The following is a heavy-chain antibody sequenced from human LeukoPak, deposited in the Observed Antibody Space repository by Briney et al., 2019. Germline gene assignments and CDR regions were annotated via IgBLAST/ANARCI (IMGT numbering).Heavy chain of an antibody. J-gene: IGHJ6*02. D-gene: IGHD1-26*01. CDR2: IYSGGST. V-gene: IGHV3-66*01. CDR3: AREVGELPHYYGMDV. Sequence: GGSLRLSCAASGFTVSSNYMSWVRQAPGKGLEWVSVIYSGGSTYYADSVKGRFTISRDNSKNTLYLQMNSLRAEDTAVYYCAREVGELPHYYGMDVWGQGTTVTVSS. CDR1: GFTVSSNY.